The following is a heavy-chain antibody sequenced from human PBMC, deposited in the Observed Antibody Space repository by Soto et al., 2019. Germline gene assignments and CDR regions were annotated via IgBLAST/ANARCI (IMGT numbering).Heavy chain of an antibody. CDR3: ARRRGSYYAFDI. Sequence: GGSLRLSCKGSGYSFTSYWIGWVRQMPGKGLEWMGIIYPGDSDTRYSPSFQGQVTSSADKSISTAYLQWSSLKASDAAMYYCARRRGSYYAFDIWGQGTMVTVSS. CDR2: IYPGDSDT. D-gene: IGHD1-26*01. J-gene: IGHJ3*02. CDR1: GYSFTSYW. V-gene: IGHV5-51*01.